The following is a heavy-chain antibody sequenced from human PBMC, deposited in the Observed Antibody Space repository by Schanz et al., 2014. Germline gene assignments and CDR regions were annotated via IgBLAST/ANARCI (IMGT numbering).Heavy chain of an antibody. CDR3: ARVTTGYDS. CDR2: INPNSGAT. J-gene: IGHJ4*02. V-gene: IGHV1-2*02. Sequence: QVQLVQSGGEVKKPGASVKVSCKASGYTFTVYYMHWVRQAPGQGLEWLGWINPNSGATSSAQKFQGRVTMTRDTSSSTVYMQLSSLTSDDTAIYYCARVTTGYDSWGQGTLXTVSS. D-gene: IGHD5-12*01. CDR1: GYTFTVYY.